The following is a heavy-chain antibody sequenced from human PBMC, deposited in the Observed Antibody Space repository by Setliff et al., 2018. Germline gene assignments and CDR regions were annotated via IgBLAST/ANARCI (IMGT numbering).Heavy chain of an antibody. J-gene: IGHJ4*02. CDR1: GFTFSSYA. D-gene: IGHD2-15*01. CDR3: ARGKQWSPPHY. CDR2: ISGSAQTT. V-gene: IGHV3-23*01. Sequence: GGSLRLSCAASGFTFSSYAITWVRQAPGKGLEWVSMISGSAQTTYYADSVKGRFTISRDNAKNTLYLQMNSLRAEDTAVYYCARGKQWSPPHYWGQGTLVTVSS.